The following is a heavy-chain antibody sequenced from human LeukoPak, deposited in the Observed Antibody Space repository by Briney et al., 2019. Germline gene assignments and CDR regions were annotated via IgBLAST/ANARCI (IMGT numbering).Heavy chain of an antibody. Sequence: GASVKVSCKASGYTFTSYYMHWVRQAPGQGLEWMGIINPSGGSTSYAQKFQGRVTMTRDTSTSTVYMELSSLRSEDTAVYYCARDFATGTTGTRFDAFDIWGQGTMVTVSS. CDR2: INPSGGST. CDR3: ARDFATGTTGTRFDAFDI. V-gene: IGHV1-46*01. J-gene: IGHJ3*02. CDR1: GYTFTSYY. D-gene: IGHD1-1*01.